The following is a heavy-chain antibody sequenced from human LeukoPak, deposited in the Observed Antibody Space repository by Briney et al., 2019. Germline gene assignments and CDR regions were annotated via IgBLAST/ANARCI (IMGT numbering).Heavy chain of an antibody. V-gene: IGHV1-69*05. CDR1: GGTFSSYA. CDR3: ARDLGYGDYVNWFDP. Sequence: SVKVSCKASGGTFSSYAISWVRQAPGQGLEWMGRIIPIFGTANYAQKFQGRVTITTDESTSTAYMELSSLRSEDTAVYYCARDLGYGDYVNWFDPWGQGTLVTVSS. J-gene: IGHJ5*02. D-gene: IGHD4-17*01. CDR2: IIPIFGTA.